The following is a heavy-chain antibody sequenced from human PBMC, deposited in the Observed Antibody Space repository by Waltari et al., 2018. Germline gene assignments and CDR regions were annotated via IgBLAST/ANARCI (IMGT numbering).Heavy chain of an antibody. J-gene: IGHJ1*01. V-gene: IGHV3-7*01. Sequence: EVQLVESGGGLVQPGGSLRLSCAASGFTFSSYWMSWVRQAPGKGLEWVANIKQDGSEKYYVDSVKGRFTISRDNAKNSLYLQMNSLRAEDTAVYYCAREGAIGYCGGDCVWRYFQHWGQGTLVTVSS. CDR2: IKQDGSEK. CDR1: GFTFSSYW. CDR3: AREGAIGYCGGDCVWRYFQH. D-gene: IGHD2-21*02.